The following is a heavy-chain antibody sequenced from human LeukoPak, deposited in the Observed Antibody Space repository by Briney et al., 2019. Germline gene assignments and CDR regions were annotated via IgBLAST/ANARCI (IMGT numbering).Heavy chain of an antibody. J-gene: IGHJ3*01. Sequence: SETLSLTCAVSGGSLINTTYHWGWIRQPPGKGLEWIGSIYYSGSTYYNPSLKSRVTVSVDMSKNQFSLQLSSVTAADTAVYYCARAPRTGAWDMITFGGVIVHGDAFDFWGQGTMVTVSS. CDR1: GGSLINTTYH. CDR2: IYYSGST. V-gene: IGHV4-39*07. D-gene: IGHD3-16*02. CDR3: ARAPRTGAWDMITFGGVIVHGDAFDF.